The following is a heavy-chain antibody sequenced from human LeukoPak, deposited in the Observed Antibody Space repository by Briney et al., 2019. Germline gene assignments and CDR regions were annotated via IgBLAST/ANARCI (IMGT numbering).Heavy chain of an antibody. CDR2: INPSGGST. J-gene: IGHJ4*02. CDR1: GYTFTSYY. CDR3: ARGGHIVVVTAISGGSPDY. D-gene: IGHD2-21*02. V-gene: IGHV1-46*01. Sequence: ASVKVSCKASGYTFTSYYMHWVRQAPGQGLEWMGIINPSGGSTSYAQKFQGRVTMTRDTSTSTVYMELSSLRSDDMAVYYCARGGHIVVVTAISGGSPDYWGQGTLVTVSS.